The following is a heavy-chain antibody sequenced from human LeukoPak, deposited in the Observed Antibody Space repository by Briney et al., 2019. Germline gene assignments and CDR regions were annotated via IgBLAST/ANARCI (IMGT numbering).Heavy chain of an antibody. CDR3: AKVGDGSGSYYMYYFDY. D-gene: IGHD3-10*01. CDR2: ISGSGGST. Sequence: GGSLRLSCAASGFTFSSYWMHWVRQAPGKGLEWVSAISGSGGSTYYADSVKGRFTISRDNSKNTLYLQMNSLRAEDTAVYYCAKVGDGSGSYYMYYFDYWGQGTLVTVSS. V-gene: IGHV3-23*01. J-gene: IGHJ4*02. CDR1: GFTFSSYW.